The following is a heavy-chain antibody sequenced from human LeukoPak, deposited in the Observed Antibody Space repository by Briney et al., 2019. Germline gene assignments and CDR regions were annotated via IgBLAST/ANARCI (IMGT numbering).Heavy chain of an antibody. V-gene: IGHV3-73*01. CDR2: IRSKANSYAT. CDR1: GFTFSGSA. Sequence: PGGSLRLSCAASGFTFSGSAMHWVRQASGKGLEWVGRIRSKANSYATAYAASVKGRFTISRDDSKDTAYLQMNSLKTEDTAVYYCTRHKGGGSGSYYVWGKGTTVTVSS. CDR3: TRHKGGGSGSYYV. J-gene: IGHJ6*04. D-gene: IGHD3-10*01.